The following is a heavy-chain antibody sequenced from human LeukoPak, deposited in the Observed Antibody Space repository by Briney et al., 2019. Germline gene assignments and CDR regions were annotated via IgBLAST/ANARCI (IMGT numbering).Heavy chain of an antibody. CDR1: GGTFSSYA. V-gene: IGHV1-69*05. Sequence: EASVKVSCKASGGTFSSYAISWVRQAPGQGLEWMGGIIPIFGTANYAQKFQGRVTMTRNTSISTAYMELSSLRSEDTAVYYCARHYYDSSDWGQGTLVTVSS. J-gene: IGHJ4*02. CDR3: ARHYYDSSD. D-gene: IGHD3-22*01. CDR2: IIPIFGTA.